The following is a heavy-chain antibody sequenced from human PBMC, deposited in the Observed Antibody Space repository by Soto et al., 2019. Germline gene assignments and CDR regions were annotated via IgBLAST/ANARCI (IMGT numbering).Heavy chain of an antibody. CDR3: ASRGD. Sequence: EVQLVEPGGGLVQPGGSLRLSCAASGFSVSSDFMIWVRQAPGKGLDWVSSIYPDGRTFDAESVKGRFTISRDSSKNTLYRQLNSLGVEDKAVYYCASRGDWGQGALVTVSS. V-gene: IGHV3-66*01. CDR1: GFSVSSDF. D-gene: IGHD2-21*01. CDR2: IYPDGRT. J-gene: IGHJ4*02.